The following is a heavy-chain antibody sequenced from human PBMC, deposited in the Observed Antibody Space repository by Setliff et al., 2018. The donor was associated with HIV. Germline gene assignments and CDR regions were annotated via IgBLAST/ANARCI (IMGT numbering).Heavy chain of an antibody. CDR3: ARGVNFDY. D-gene: IGHD3-3*01. V-gene: IGHV4-59*01. CDR2: IYYSGST. J-gene: IGHJ4*02. Sequence: PSETLSLTCTVSGGSISSYYWSWIRQPPGKGLEWIGYIYYSGSTNYNPSLTSRVTISVDTSRNQFSLKLTSVTAADTAIYYCARGVNFDYWGQGTRVTVSS. CDR1: GGSISSYY.